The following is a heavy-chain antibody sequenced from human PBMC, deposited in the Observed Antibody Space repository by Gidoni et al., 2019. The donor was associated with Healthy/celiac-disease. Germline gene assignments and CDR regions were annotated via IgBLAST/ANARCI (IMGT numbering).Heavy chain of an antibody. Sequence: QVQLVQSGAEVKKPGASVKVSCKASGYTFTSYGISWVRQAPGQGLEWMGGTSAYNGNTSYAQKLQGRVTMTTDTSTSTAYMELRSLRSDDTAVYYCARVDYCGGDCDAFDIWGQGTMVTVSS. CDR3: ARVDYCGGDCDAFDI. CDR1: GYTFTSYG. D-gene: IGHD2-21*01. CDR2: TSAYNGNT. V-gene: IGHV1-18*01. J-gene: IGHJ3*02.